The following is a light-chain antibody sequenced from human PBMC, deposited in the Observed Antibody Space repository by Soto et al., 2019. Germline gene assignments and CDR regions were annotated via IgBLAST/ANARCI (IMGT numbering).Light chain of an antibody. CDR1: QNIRTY. J-gene: IGKJ2*01. CDR2: SAS. Sequence: DIQMTQSPYSLSASVGDSVTITCRASQNIRTYLNWYQQKPGRAPKLLIHSASALPSGVPSRFSGSGSRTEFTLTMSGLQPEDFATYYCQQGHSTPYTFGQGTKVEIK. CDR3: QQGHSTPYT. V-gene: IGKV1-39*01.